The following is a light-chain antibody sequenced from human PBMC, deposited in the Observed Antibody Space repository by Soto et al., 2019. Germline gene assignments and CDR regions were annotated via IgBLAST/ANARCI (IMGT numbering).Light chain of an antibody. V-gene: IGKV1-39*01. CDR3: QQSYSTPRT. J-gene: IGKJ1*01. CDR1: QSISNY. Sequence: DIPMTQSPSSLSASVGDRVTITCRASQSISNYLNWYQQKPGKAPKLLIYGASNLQSGVPSRFSGSGYGTDFTLTISSLQPEDFATYYCQQSYSTPRTFGQGTKVEIK. CDR2: GAS.